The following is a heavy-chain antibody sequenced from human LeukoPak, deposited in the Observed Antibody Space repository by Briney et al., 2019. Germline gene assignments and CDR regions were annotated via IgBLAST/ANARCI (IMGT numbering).Heavy chain of an antibody. CDR3: ARRLSLRFDAFAV. J-gene: IGHJ3*01. V-gene: IGHV3-23*01. Sequence: GGSLRLSCVASGFPFSSCAMSWVRQAPGKGLEWVSSMSDIGPNTYYADSVKGRFTISRDTSKNTLFLQMNSLRAEDTALYFCARRLSLRFDAFAVWGPGTVVTVSS. CDR2: MSDIGPNT. CDR1: GFPFSSCA. D-gene: IGHD3-3*01.